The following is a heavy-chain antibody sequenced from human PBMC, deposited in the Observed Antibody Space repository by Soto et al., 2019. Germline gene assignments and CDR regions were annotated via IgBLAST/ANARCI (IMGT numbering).Heavy chain of an antibody. Sequence: GGSLRLSCAASGFTFSSYAMSWVRQAPGKGLEWVSAISGSGGASYYADSVKGRFTMSRDNSKNTLDLQMHSLRDDDTAVYYCAKNILFDFWGQGTLVTVSS. V-gene: IGHV3-23*01. CDR3: AKNILFDF. J-gene: IGHJ4*02. CDR2: ISGSGGAS. CDR1: GFTFSSYA.